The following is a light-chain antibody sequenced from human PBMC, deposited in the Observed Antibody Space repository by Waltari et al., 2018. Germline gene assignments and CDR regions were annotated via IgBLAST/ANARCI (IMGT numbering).Light chain of an antibody. CDR2: DTS. V-gene: IGKV3-11*01. CDR1: HSVDWY. CDR3: QQRRSWPLT. Sequence: EIVLTQSPATLSLSPGERVTLSCRASHSVDWYLAWYQQRPGQPPRLLIYDTSNRAPGISARFSGSGSDTDFTLTISSLEPEDFAVYYCQQRRSWPLTFGGGTKVEIE. J-gene: IGKJ4*01.